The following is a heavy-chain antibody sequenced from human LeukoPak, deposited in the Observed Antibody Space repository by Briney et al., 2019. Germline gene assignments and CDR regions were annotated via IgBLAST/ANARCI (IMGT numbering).Heavy chain of an antibody. CDR3: ARGYGGNWGPDYGMDV. CDR2: IYYSGST. D-gene: IGHD4-23*01. Sequence: PSETLSLTCTVSGGSISSYYWGWIRQPPGKGLEWIGYIYYSGSTNYNPSLKSRVTTSVDTSKNQFSLKLSSVTAADTAVYYCARGYGGNWGPDYGMDVWGQGTTVTVSS. J-gene: IGHJ6*02. CDR1: GGSISSYY. V-gene: IGHV4-59*01.